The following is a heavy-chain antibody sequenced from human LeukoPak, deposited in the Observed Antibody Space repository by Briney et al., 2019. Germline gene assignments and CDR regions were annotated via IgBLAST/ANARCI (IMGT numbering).Heavy chain of an antibody. Sequence: PGGSLRLSCAASGFTFSSYWMSWVRQAPGKGLEWVANIKQDGSEKYYVNSVKGRFTISRDNAKNSLYLQMNSLRAEDTAVYYCARVTDIGAFDIWGQGTMVTVSS. CDR2: IKQDGSEK. V-gene: IGHV3-7*01. CDR3: ARVTDIGAFDI. J-gene: IGHJ3*02. CDR1: GFTFSSYW. D-gene: IGHD2-15*01.